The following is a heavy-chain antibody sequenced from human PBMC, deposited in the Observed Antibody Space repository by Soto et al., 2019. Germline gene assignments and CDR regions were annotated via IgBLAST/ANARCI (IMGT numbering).Heavy chain of an antibody. V-gene: IGHV3-21*01. D-gene: IGHD6-19*01. CDR3: ARDLALAGNY. CDR2: ISSTSSYA. Sequence: GGSLRLSCAASGFTFSSYAMNWVRQTQEKGLEWVSSISSTSSYAHYSDSVKGRFTISRDNANNSLFLQMNSLRAEDTATYYCARDLALAGNYWGQGVLVTVSS. J-gene: IGHJ4*02. CDR1: GFTFSSYA.